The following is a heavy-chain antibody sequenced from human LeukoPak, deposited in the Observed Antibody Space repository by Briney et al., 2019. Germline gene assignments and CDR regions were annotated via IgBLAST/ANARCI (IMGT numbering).Heavy chain of an antibody. J-gene: IGHJ3*02. V-gene: IGHV3-66*01. CDR1: GFTVSSNY. CDR2: IYSGGST. Sequence: GGSLRLSCAASGFTVSSNYMSWVRQAPGKGLEWVSVIYSGGSTYYADSVKGRFTISRDNSKNTLYLQMNSLRAEDTAVYYCARELNPTDAFDIWGQGTMVTVSS. CDR3: ARELNPTDAFDI.